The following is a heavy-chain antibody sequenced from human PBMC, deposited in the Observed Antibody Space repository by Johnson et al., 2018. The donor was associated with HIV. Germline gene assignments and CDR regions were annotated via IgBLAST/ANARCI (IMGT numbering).Heavy chain of an antibody. V-gene: IGHV3-15*01. CDR3: TTDPPGMSSTSERDAFDI. CDR2: IKSKTDGGTT. J-gene: IGHJ3*02. D-gene: IGHD2-2*01. CDR1: GFTFSNAW. Sequence: VHLVESGGGLVKPGGSLRLSCAASGFTFSNAWMSWVRQAPGKGLEWVGRIKSKTDGGTTDYAAPVKGRFTISRDDSKNTLYLQMNSLKTEDTAVYYCTTDPPGMSSTSERDAFDIWGQGTMVTVSS.